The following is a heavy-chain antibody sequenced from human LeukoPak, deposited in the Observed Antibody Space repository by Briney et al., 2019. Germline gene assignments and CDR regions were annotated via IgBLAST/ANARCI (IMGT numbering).Heavy chain of an antibody. D-gene: IGHD6-13*01. CDR1: GYTFTSYG. CDR2: ISAYNGNT. V-gene: IGHV1-18*01. CDR3: ARVKFTTRQQRTYYYYGMDV. Sequence: GASVKVSCKASGYTFTSYGISWVRQAPGQGLEWMGWISAYNGNTNYAQKLQGRVTMTTDTSTSTAYMELRSLRSDDTAVYYCARVKFTTRQQRTYYYYGMDVWGQGTTVTVSS. J-gene: IGHJ6*02.